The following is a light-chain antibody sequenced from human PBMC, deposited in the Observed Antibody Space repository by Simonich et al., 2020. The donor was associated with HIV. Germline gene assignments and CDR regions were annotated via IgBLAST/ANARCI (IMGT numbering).Light chain of an antibody. J-gene: IGLJ3*02. CDR1: SSDVGDYNY. CDR2: DVS. Sequence: QSALTQPASVSGSPGQSITISCTGTSSDVGDYNYFSWYQQHPGKAPKLMIYDVSNRPSGVSNRFSGSKSGNTASLTISGLQAEDEADYYCSSYTSSSTWVFGGGTKLTVL. V-gene: IGLV2-14*03. CDR3: SSYTSSSTWV.